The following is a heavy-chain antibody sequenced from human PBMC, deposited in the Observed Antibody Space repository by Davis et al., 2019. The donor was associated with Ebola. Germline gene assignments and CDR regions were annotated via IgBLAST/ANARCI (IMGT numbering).Heavy chain of an antibody. V-gene: IGHV1-46*01. CDR1: GYTFTSYY. D-gene: IGHD3-22*01. J-gene: IGHJ6*02. CDR2: INPSGGST. CDR3: ASGLRARGGGLLDYYYYYGMDV. Sequence: ASVKVSCKASGYTFTSYYMHWVRQAPGQGLEWMGIINPSGGSTSYAQKFQGRVTMTRDTSTSPVYMGLSSLRSEDTAVYYCASGLRARGGGLLDYYYYYGMDVWGQGTTVTVSS.